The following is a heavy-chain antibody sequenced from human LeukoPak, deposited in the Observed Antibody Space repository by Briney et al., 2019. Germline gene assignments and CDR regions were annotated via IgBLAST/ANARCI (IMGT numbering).Heavy chain of an antibody. CDR2: IYYSWST. D-gene: IGHD3-3*01. CDR1: GGSFSGYY. CDR3: ARGEPYDFWSGYYISHWFDP. J-gene: IGHJ5*02. Sequence: SETLSLTCAVYGGSFSGYYWSWIRQHPGKGLEWIGYIYYSWSTYYNPSLKSRVTISVDTSKNQFSLKLSSVPAADTAVYYCARGEPYDFWSGYYISHWFDPWGQGTLVTVSS. V-gene: IGHV4-31*11.